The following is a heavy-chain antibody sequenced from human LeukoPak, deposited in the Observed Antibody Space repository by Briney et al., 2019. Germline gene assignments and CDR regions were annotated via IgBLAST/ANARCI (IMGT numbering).Heavy chain of an antibody. J-gene: IGHJ4*02. CDR3: AKDRYYYDSSGYFDY. Sequence: GGSLRLSCAASGFTFSSYTMNWVRQAPGKGLEWVSSISGSSRHKYYADSVKGRFTISRDNAKNSLYLQMNSLRAEDTALYYCAKDRYYYDSSGYFDYWGQGTLVTVSS. CDR1: GFTFSSYT. CDR2: ISGSSRHK. D-gene: IGHD3-22*01. V-gene: IGHV3-21*04.